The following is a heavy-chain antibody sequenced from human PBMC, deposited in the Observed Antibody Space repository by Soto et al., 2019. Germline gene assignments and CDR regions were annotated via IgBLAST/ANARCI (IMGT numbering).Heavy chain of an antibody. J-gene: IGHJ4*02. CDR3: AKDVEWSLDF. Sequence: EVQLVESGGGFVQPGGSLRLSCVASGFSFSSYWMNWVRQAPGRGMEWVAKIKEDGSAKYFADSVKGRFTISRDNAKNSVFLQMNSLGVEDTAIYYCAKDVEWSLDFCGQVTLVTVSS. CDR2: IKEDGSAK. CDR1: GFSFSSYW. V-gene: IGHV3-7*01. D-gene: IGHD3-3*01.